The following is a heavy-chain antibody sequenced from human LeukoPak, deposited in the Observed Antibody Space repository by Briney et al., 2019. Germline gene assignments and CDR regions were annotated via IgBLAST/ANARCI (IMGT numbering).Heavy chain of an antibody. Sequence: ASVKVSCKASGYTFTSYGISWVRQAPGQGLEWMGWISAYNGNTNYAQKLQGRVTMTTDTSTSTAYMELRSLRSDDTAVYYCAVDIVVVPARYGMDVWGRGTTVTVSS. CDR1: GYTFTSYG. CDR2: ISAYNGNT. CDR3: AVDIVVVPARYGMDV. D-gene: IGHD2-2*01. J-gene: IGHJ6*02. V-gene: IGHV1-18*01.